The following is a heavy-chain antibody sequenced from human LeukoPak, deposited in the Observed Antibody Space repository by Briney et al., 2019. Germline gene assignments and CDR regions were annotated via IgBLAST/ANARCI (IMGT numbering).Heavy chain of an antibody. CDR3: AAYYYDSSGPIG. CDR2: INLSGGST. J-gene: IGHJ4*02. D-gene: IGHD3-22*01. CDR1: GYTFTSCY. Sequence: GASVTVSFKASGYTFTSCYMHWVRQAPGQGLEWMGIINLSGGSTSYAQEFQGRVTMTRDRDRSTVYMELSSLRSEDTAVYYCAAYYYDSSGPIGWGQGTLVTVSS. V-gene: IGHV1-46*01.